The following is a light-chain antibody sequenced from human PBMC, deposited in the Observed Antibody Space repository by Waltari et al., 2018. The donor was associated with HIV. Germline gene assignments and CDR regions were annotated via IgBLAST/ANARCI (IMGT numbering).Light chain of an antibody. CDR3: QLWDGATA. Sequence: SYEVTQPLSVSVALGQTARITCGGNNIGGRNVHWYQQKPGQAPVLVIYRDSNRPSGIPERFSGSNSGNTATLTISRVQAEDEADYYCQLWDGATAFGGGTQLTVL. J-gene: IGLJ2*01. V-gene: IGLV3-9*01. CDR1: NIGGRN. CDR2: RDS.